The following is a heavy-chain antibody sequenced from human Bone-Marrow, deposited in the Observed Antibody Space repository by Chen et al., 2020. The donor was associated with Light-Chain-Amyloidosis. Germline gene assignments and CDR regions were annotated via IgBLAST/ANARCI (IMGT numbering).Heavy chain of an antibody. Sequence: EVQLLESGGGLVQPGGSLTLSCSASGFTSSAYSLGWVRQAPGKGLEWVAAITGSDSATDDAESVRGRFAISRDNSMNTLYLQMNSLTSDDTAVYFCARRARISSGQFDIWGRGTLVTVSS. J-gene: IGHJ4*02. CDR1: GFTSSAYS. CDR3: ARRARISSGQFDI. D-gene: IGHD6-19*01. CDR2: ITGSDSAT. V-gene: IGHV3-23*01.